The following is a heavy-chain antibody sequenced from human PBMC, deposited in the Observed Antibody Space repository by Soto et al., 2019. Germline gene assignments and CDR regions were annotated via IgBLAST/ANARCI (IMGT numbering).Heavy chain of an antibody. CDR2: ISTYSGNT. CDR1: GYTFSSYS. Sequence: ASVKVSCKTSGYTFSSYSVNWVRQAPGQGLEWMAWISTYSGNTHYSERLQGRVTVTLDKSARTAFMEMWGLTSDDTGVYFCARANGYFDLWGQGTLVTVSS. V-gene: IGHV1-18*01. J-gene: IGHJ4*02. D-gene: IGHD2-8*01. CDR3: ARANGYFDL.